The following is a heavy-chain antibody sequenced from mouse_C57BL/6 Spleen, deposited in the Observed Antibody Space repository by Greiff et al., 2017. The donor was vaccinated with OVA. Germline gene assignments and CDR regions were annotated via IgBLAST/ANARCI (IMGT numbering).Heavy chain of an antibody. CDR3: ARYETAQATYYAMDY. CDR2: IRNKANGYTT. D-gene: IGHD3-2*02. Sequence: EVQVVESGGGLVQPGGSLSLSCAASGFTFTDYYMSWVRQPPGKALEWLGFIRNKANGYTTEYSASVKGRFTISRDNSQSILYRQMNALRAEDSATYYCARYETAQATYYAMDYWGQGTSVTVSS. J-gene: IGHJ4*01. CDR1: GFTFTDYY. V-gene: IGHV7-3*01.